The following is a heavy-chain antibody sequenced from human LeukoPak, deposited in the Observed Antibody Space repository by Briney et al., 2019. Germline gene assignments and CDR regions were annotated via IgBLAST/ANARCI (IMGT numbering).Heavy chain of an antibody. CDR2: ISAYNGNT. V-gene: IGHV1-18*01. CDR3: ARDHIPGGNWFDP. CDR1: GYTFTSYG. Sequence: ASVKVSCKASGYTFTSYGISWVRQAPGQGLEWMGWISAYNGNTNYAQKLQGRVTITTDTSKNTAYMELKSLRSDDTAVYYCARDHIPGGNWFDPWGQGTLVTVSS. J-gene: IGHJ5*02. D-gene: IGHD2-2*02.